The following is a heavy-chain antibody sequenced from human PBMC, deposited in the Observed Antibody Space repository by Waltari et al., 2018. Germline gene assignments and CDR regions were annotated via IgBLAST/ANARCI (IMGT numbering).Heavy chain of an antibody. D-gene: IGHD2-15*01. V-gene: IGHV4-38-2*02. J-gene: IGHJ5*02. CDR2: IYHSGST. CDR3: ASHYCSGGSCYSSPNWFDP. CDR1: GYSISSGYY. Sequence: QVQLQESGPGLVKPSETLSLTCTVSGYSISSGYYWGWIRQPPGQGLEWIGSIYHSGSTYYNPSLKSRVTISVDTSKNQFSLKLSSVTAADTAVYYCASHYCSGGSCYSSPNWFDPWGQGTLVTVSS.